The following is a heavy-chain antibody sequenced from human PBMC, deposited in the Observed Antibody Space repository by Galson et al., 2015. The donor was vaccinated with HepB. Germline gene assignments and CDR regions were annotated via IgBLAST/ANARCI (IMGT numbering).Heavy chain of an antibody. J-gene: IGHJ4*02. CDR1: GFTFSSYG. CDR2: ISYDGSNK. CDR3: AKGDY. V-gene: IGHV3-30*18. Sequence: SLRLSCAASGFTFSSYGMHWVRQAPGKGLEWVAVISYDGSNKYYADYVKVRFTISRDNSKNTLYLQMNSLRAEDTAVYYCAKGDYWGQGTLVTVSS.